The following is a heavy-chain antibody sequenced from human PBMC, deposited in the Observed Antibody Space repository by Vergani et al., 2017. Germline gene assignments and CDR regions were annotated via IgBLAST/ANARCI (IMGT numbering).Heavy chain of an antibody. CDR3: ARVHAYCGGDCYTQNNWFDP. CDR2: IIPIFGTA. V-gene: IGHV1-69*01. Sequence: QVQLVQSGAEVKKPGSSVKVSCNASGGTFSSYAISWVRQAPGQGLEWMGGIIPIFGTANYAQKFQGRVTITADESTSTAYMELSSLRSEDTAVYYCARVHAYCGGDCYTQNNWFDPWGQGTLVTVSS. CDR1: GGTFSSYA. D-gene: IGHD2-21*02. J-gene: IGHJ5*02.